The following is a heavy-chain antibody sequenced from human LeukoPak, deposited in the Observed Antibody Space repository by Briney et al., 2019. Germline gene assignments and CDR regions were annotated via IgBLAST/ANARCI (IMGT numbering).Heavy chain of an antibody. Sequence: SETLSLTCTVSGGSISSYYWSWIRQPPGKGLEWIGYIYYSGSTNYNPSLKSRVAMSVDTSNNQFFLRLTSVTAADTALYYCARGRFELPSWGQGTLVTVSS. D-gene: IGHD2-15*01. CDR1: GGSISSYY. V-gene: IGHV4-59*01. J-gene: IGHJ5*02. CDR2: IYYSGST. CDR3: ARGRFELPS.